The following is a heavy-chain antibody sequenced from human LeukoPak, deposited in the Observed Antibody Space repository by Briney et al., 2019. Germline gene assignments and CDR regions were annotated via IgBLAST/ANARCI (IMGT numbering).Heavy chain of an antibody. D-gene: IGHD3-10*01. CDR3: ARPGYYYGSGSPLRYGMDV. CDR2: IYPGDSDT. V-gene: IGHV5-51*01. CDR1: GYSFTSYW. Sequence: GESLKISCKGSGYSFTSYWIGWVRQMPGKGLEWMGIIYPGDSDTRYSPSFQGQVTISADKSISTAYLQWSSLKASDTAMHYCARPGYYYGSGSPLRYGMDVWGQGTTVTVSS. J-gene: IGHJ6*02.